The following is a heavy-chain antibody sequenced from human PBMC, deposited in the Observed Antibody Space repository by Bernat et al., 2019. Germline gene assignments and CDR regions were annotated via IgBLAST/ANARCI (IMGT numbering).Heavy chain of an antibody. D-gene: IGHD5-12*01. CDR1: GFTFSSYA. CDR2: ISYDGSNK. Sequence: QVQLVESGGGVVQPGRSLRLSCAASGFTFSSYAMHWVRQAPGKGLEWVAVISYDGSNKYYADSVKGRFTISRDNSKNTLYLQMNSLRAEDTAVYYCARDLGGGESGYDILDYWGQGTLVTVSS. CDR3: ARDLGGGESGYDILDY. J-gene: IGHJ4*02. V-gene: IGHV3-30-3*01.